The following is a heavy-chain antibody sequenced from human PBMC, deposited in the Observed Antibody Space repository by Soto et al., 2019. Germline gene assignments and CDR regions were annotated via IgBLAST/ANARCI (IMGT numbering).Heavy chain of an antibody. D-gene: IGHD1-7*01. CDR3: AHANNWDYRTPYYFDY. V-gene: IGHV2-5*01. Sequence: QITLKESGPTLVKPTQTLTLTCTFSGFSLNTSGVGVGWVRQPPGKALEWLALIYGNDDQRYNLFLKNSLTITKDTSRDQVVLKMTHMDPVNTATYYCAHANNWDYRTPYYFDYWGQGTLVTVS. CDR1: GFSLNTSGVG. J-gene: IGHJ4*02. CDR2: IYGNDDQ.